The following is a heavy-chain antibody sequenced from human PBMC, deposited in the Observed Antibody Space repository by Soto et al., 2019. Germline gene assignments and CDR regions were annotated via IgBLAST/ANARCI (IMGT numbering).Heavy chain of an antibody. CDR3: AILSSGYYFSVDC. V-gene: IGHV3-48*02. CDR1: GFTFSSYN. D-gene: IGHD3-22*01. Sequence: EVQLVESGGGLVQPGGSLRLSCAASGFTFSSYNMNWVRKAPGKGLEWVSYISSSSSTRYYADSVKGRFPISRDNAKNALYLQMNSLRDEDTAVYYCAILSSGYYFSVDCWGQGPLVTVSS. CDR2: ISSSSSTR. J-gene: IGHJ4*02.